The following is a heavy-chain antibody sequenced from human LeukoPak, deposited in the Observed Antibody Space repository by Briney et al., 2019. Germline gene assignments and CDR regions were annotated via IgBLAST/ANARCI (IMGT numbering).Heavy chain of an antibody. CDR3: ARGSRYYYGSGSYYNWFDP. Sequence: SETLSLTCAVYGGSFSGYYLSWIRQPPGKGLEWIGEINHSGSTNYNPSLTSRVTISVDSSKNQLSLKLSSVPAADTAVYYCARGSRYYYGSGSYYNWFDPWGQGTLVTVSS. CDR2: INHSGST. D-gene: IGHD3-10*01. CDR1: GGSFSGYY. V-gene: IGHV4-34*01. J-gene: IGHJ5*02.